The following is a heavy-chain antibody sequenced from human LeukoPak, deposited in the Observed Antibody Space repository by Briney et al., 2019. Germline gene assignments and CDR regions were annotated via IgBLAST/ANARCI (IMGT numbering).Heavy chain of an antibody. V-gene: IGHV4-61*02. D-gene: IGHD6-6*01. CDR1: GGSISSGYYY. Sequence: SETLSLTCSVSGGSISSGYYYWNWIRQPAGEGLEWIGRIYSSGSTNYNPSLKSRVTISVDTSKNQFSLKLSSVTAADTAVYYCAREQLDVDYWGQGTLVTVSS. CDR2: IYSSGST. CDR3: AREQLDVDY. J-gene: IGHJ4*02.